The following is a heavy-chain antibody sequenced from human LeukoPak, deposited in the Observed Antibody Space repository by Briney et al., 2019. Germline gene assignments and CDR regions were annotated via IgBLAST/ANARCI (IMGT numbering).Heavy chain of an antibody. CDR1: GGTFSSYA. V-gene: IGHV1-69*13. J-gene: IGHJ6*03. Sequence: ASVKVSCKASGGTFSSYAISWVRQAPGQGLEWMGGIIPIFGTANYAQKFQGRVTITADESTSTAFMELSSLRSEDTAVYYCARCSDFWSGSKGYYYYMDVWGKGTTVTVSS. D-gene: IGHD3-3*01. CDR2: IIPIFGTA. CDR3: ARCSDFWSGSKGYYYYMDV.